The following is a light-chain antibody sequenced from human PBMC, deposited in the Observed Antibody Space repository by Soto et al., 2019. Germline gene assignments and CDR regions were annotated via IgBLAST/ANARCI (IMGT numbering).Light chain of an antibody. CDR1: SSDVGGYNH. CDR3: NSYTSTNTLV. J-gene: IGLJ2*01. Sequence: QSALTQPASVSGSPGQSITISCTGTSSDVGGYNHVSWYQQHPGKAPKLMIYDVTNRPSGVSNRFSGSNSGNTASLTISGLQAEDEAHYYCNSYTSTNTLVFGGGTKLTVL. CDR2: DVT. V-gene: IGLV2-14*03.